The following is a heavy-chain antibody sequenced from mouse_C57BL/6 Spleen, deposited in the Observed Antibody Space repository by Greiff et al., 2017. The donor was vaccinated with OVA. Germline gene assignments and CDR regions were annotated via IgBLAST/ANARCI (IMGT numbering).Heavy chain of an antibody. Sequence: DVQLVESGGGLVQPGGSLSLSCAASGFTFTDYYMSWVRQPPGQALEWLGFIRHKANGYTTEYSASVKGRFTISRDNTQSILYLQMNALRAEDSAAYYCARYQVVGAMDDWGQGTSVTVSS. V-gene: IGHV7-3*01. J-gene: IGHJ4*01. CDR2: IRHKANGYTT. CDR1: GFTFTDYY. D-gene: IGHD1-1*01. CDR3: ARYQVVGAMDD.